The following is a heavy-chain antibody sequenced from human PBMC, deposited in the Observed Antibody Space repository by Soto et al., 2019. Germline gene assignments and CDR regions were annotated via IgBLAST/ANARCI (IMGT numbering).Heavy chain of an antibody. D-gene: IGHD3-10*01. CDR3: ARHNYGSGSTYFDY. J-gene: IGHJ4*02. Sequence: PSQTLSHPCTVSGGSISDYYCRCIRQPPGKGLEWIGYIYYSGSTNYNPSLKSRVTISVDTSKNQFSLKLNSMTAADTAVYYCARHNYGSGSTYFDYWGEGTLVTVSS. CDR2: IYYSGST. V-gene: IGHV4-59*08. CDR1: GGSISDYY.